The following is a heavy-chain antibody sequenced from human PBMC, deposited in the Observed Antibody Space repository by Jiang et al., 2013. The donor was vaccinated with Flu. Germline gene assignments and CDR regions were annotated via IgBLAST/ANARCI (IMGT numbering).Heavy chain of an antibody. Sequence: PGLVKPSETLSLTCTVSGGSISSYYWSWIRQPPGKGLEWIGYIYYSGSTNYNPSLKSRVTISVDTSKNQFSLKLSSVTAADTAVYYCASLHPNGYFDYWGQGTLVTVSS. V-gene: IGHV4-59*08. J-gene: IGHJ4*02. CDR2: IYYSGST. CDR1: GGSISSYY. CDR3: ASLHPNGYFDY.